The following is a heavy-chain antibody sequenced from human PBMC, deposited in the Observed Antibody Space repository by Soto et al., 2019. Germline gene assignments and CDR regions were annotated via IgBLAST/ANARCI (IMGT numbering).Heavy chain of an antibody. CDR3: ARDSNYGSGSYNYFDY. V-gene: IGHV1-3*01. CDR1: GYTFTRYA. CDR2: INAGNGNT. J-gene: IGHJ4*02. D-gene: IGHD3-10*01. Sequence: ASVKVSCKASGYTFTRYAMHWVRQAPGQRLEWMGWINAGNGNTKYSQEFQGRVTITRDTSASTAYMELSSLRSEDTAVYYYARDSNYGSGSYNYFDYWGQGTLVTVSS.